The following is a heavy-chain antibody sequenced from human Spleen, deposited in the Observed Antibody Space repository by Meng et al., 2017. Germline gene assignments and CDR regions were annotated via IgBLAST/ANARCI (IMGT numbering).Heavy chain of an antibody. V-gene: IGHV1-69*04. CDR1: DYTFTGYG. J-gene: IGHJ5*02. CDR2: IIPIRGIA. D-gene: IGHD6-19*01. CDR3: ASSLASESVAGGWFDP. Sequence: QVYLVQAGAEVKKPRASVHVSCKSSDYTFTGYGVSWVRQAPGQGLEWMGRIIPIRGIANYAQKFQGRVTIAADKSTSTAYMELSSLRAEDTAVYYCASSLASESVAGGWFDPWGQGTLVTVSS.